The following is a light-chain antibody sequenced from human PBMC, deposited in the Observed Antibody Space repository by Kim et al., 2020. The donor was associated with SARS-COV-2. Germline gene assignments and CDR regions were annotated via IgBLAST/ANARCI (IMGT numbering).Light chain of an antibody. CDR1: QGITNS. J-gene: IGKJ4*01. V-gene: IGKV1-13*02. Sequence: AIQLAQSPSSLSASAGDRVTITCRASQGITNSLAWYQQKPGRPPKILIFDAINLESGVPSRFSGSGSGTDFTLTISSLQPEDVATYYCQQFNSFPLTFGGGTKVDIK. CDR3: QQFNSFPLT. CDR2: DAI.